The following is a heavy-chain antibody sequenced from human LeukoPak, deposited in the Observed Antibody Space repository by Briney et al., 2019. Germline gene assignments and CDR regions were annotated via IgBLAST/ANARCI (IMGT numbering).Heavy chain of an antibody. CDR3: ARDLVTYYASGSLGY. Sequence: PSQTLSLTCTVSGGSISSGDYYWSWIRQPAGKGLEWIGRIYTGGSTNYNPSLKSRVTISVDTSKNQFSLELSSVTAADTAVYFCARDLVTYYASGSLGYWGQGTLVTVSS. CDR1: GGSISSGDYY. J-gene: IGHJ4*02. D-gene: IGHD3-10*01. V-gene: IGHV4-61*02. CDR2: IYTGGST.